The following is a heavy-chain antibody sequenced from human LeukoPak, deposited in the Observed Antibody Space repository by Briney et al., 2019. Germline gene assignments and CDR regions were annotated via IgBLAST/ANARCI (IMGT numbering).Heavy chain of an antibody. D-gene: IGHD4-17*01. CDR1: GGSFSGYY. CDR3: ASASTVTTSDY. CDR2: INHSGST. Sequence: SETLSLTCAVYGGSFSGYYWSWIRQPPGKGLEWIGEINHSGSTNYNPSLKSRVTISVDTSKNQFSLELSSVTAADTAVYYCASASTVTTSDYWGQGTLVTVSS. J-gene: IGHJ4*02. V-gene: IGHV4-34*01.